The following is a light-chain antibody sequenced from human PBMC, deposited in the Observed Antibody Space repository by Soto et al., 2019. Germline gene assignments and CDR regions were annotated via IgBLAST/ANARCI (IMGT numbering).Light chain of an antibody. CDR1: SSDVGGYNY. CDR2: DVS. J-gene: IGLJ1*01. Sequence: QSALTQPRSVSGSPGQSVTISCTGTSSDVGGYNYVSWYQQHPGKAPKIMIYDVSKRPSGVPDRFSGSKSGNTASLTISGLQDEDEADYYCCSYAGSYTVYVFGTGTKVTVL. CDR3: CSYAGSYTVYV. V-gene: IGLV2-11*01.